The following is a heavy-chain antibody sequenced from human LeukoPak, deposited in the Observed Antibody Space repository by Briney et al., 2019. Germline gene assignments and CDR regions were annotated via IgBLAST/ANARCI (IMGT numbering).Heavy chain of an antibody. CDR3: ARLDYDILTGYPYYFDY. V-gene: IGHV4-39*01. Sequence: NPSETLSLTCTVSGGSISSSSYYWGWIRQPPGKGLEWIGSIYYSGSTYYNPSLKSRVTISVDTSKNQFSLKLSSVIAADTAVYYCARLDYDILTGYPYYFDYWGQGTLVTVSS. D-gene: IGHD3-9*01. CDR2: IYYSGST. J-gene: IGHJ4*02. CDR1: GGSISSSSYY.